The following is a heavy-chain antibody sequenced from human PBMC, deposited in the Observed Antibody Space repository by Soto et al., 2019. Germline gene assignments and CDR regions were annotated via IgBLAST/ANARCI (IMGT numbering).Heavy chain of an antibody. D-gene: IGHD4-17*01. CDR3: AXSTAVPNTLRSRYFFDD. CDR1: AGSVSAETNY. Sequence: SETLSLTCPVSAGSVSAETNYWSWIRQPPGKRVEWIGCVYYSATTNYNPSLKSRVTISLDLSEHRFSLRLSSVTAAGAALYFSAXSTAVPNTLRSRYFFDDWGQGTLGTVSS. V-gene: IGHV4-61*03. J-gene: IGHJ4*02. CDR2: VYYSATT.